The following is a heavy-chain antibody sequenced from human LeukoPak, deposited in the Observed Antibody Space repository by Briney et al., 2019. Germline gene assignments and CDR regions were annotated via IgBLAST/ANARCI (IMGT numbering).Heavy chain of an antibody. CDR1: GYRFTSHR. Sequence: GESLKISCKASGYRFTSHRIGWVRQMPGKGLEWMGIIYPGDSDTRYSPPFQGQVTISADKSISTAYLQWSSLKASDTAMYYCASSSDSSGYYYFDYWGQGTLVTVSS. CDR3: ASSSDSSGYYYFDY. J-gene: IGHJ4*02. D-gene: IGHD3-22*01. CDR2: IYPGDSDT. V-gene: IGHV5-51*01.